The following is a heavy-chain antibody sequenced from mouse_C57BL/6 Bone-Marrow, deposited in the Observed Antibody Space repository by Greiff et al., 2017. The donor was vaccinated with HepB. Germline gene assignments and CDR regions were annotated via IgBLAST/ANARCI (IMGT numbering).Heavy chain of an antibody. Sequence: EVKLMESEGGLVQPGSSMKLSCTASGFTFSDYYMAWVRQVPEKGLEWVANINYDGSSTYYLDSLKSRFIISRDNAKNILYLQMSSLKSEDTATYYCARVGLLSLFDYWGQGTTLTVSS. J-gene: IGHJ2*01. CDR3: ARVGLLSLFDY. CDR2: INYDGSST. V-gene: IGHV5-16*01. D-gene: IGHD1-1*01. CDR1: GFTFSDYY.